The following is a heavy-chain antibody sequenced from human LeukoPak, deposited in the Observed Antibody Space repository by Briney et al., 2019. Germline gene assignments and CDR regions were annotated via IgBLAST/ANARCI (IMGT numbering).Heavy chain of an antibody. CDR3: ARYGGYFDY. J-gene: IGHJ4*02. D-gene: IGHD4/OR15-4a*01. Sequence: SETPSLTCAVYGGSFSGYYWNLIRQPPGKGLEWIGEINHRGSANYNPSLKSRVIISVDTSKSQFSLKLSSVTAADTAVYYCARYGGYFDYWGQGTLVTVSS. V-gene: IGHV4-34*01. CDR2: INHRGSA. CDR1: GGSFSGYY.